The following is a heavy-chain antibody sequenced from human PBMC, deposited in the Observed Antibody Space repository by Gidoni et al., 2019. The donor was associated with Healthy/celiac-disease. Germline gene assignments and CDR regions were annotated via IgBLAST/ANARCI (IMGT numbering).Heavy chain of an antibody. CDR2: IIPIFGTA. Sequence: QVQLVQSGAEVKKPGSSVKVSCKSSGGTFSSYAISWVRQAPGQGLEWMGGIIPIFGTANYAQKFQGRVTITADESTSTAYMELSSLRSEDTAVYYCARDVVEMATISKRMDVWGQGTTVTVSS. V-gene: IGHV1-69*01. CDR1: GGTFSSYA. D-gene: IGHD5-12*01. CDR3: ARDVVEMATISKRMDV. J-gene: IGHJ6*02.